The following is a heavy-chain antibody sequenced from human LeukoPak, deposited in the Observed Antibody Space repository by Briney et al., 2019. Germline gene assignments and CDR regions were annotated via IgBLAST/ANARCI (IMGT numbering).Heavy chain of an antibody. J-gene: IGHJ4*02. CDR1: GASVTTYY. Sequence: SETLSLTCTVSGASVTTYYWSWIRQPPGKGPEWIANVHSSGTTYYNPSLRSRVTISIDTSKNQFSLRLTSVTTADTAVYYCARGIRAVGATLYFDYWGQGTLLTVSS. CDR3: ARGIRAVGATLYFDY. D-gene: IGHD1-26*01. V-gene: IGHV4-59*02. CDR2: VHSSGTT.